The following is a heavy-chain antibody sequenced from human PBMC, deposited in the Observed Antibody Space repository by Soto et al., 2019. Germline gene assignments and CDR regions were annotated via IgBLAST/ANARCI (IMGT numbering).Heavy chain of an antibody. Sequence: ASVNVSCKASGYCFTDYHIHWVRQAPGQELEWLGRINPKRGVTNTAQKFHDPVTMTTDTSTSTASKELTTLTSSDTAIDYCAGCDSTDCSNAEFSFFYSRDMDVWGQGTTVTVSS. D-gene: IGHD2-8*01. V-gene: IGHV1-2*06. CDR1: GYCFTDYH. CDR2: INPKRGVT. J-gene: IGHJ6*02. CDR3: AGCDSTDCSNAEFSFFYSRDMDV.